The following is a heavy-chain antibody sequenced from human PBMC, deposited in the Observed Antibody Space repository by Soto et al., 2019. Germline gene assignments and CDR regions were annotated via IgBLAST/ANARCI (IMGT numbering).Heavy chain of an antibody. CDR2: ISAYNGNT. J-gene: IGHJ6*02. V-gene: IGHV1-18*01. CDR1: GYTFTSYG. CDR3: ARDFGNVLRFLEWLFRVQAYGMDV. Sequence: ASVKVSCKASGYTFTSYGISSVRQAPGQGLEWMGWISAYNGNTNYAQKLQGRVTMTTDTSTSTAYMELRSLRSDDTAVYYCARDFGNVLRFLEWLFRVQAYGMDVWGQGTTVTVSS. D-gene: IGHD3-3*01.